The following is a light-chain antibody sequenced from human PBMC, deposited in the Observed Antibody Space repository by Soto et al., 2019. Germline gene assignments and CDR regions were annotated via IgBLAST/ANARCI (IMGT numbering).Light chain of an antibody. CDR1: QSVSSN. CDR2: GAS. Sequence: ELVMTQSPATLSVSPGERATLSCRASQSVSSNLAWYQQKPGQAPRLLIYGASIRATGIPARFSGSGSGTEFTLTISSLQSEDFAVYYCQQYNKWPLTFGGGTKV. CDR3: QQYNKWPLT. V-gene: IGKV3D-15*01. J-gene: IGKJ4*01.